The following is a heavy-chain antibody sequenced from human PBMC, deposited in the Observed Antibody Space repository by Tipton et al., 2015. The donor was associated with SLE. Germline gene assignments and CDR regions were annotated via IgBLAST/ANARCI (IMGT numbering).Heavy chain of an antibody. D-gene: IGHD1-26*01. CDR2: ISAYNGNT. Sequence: QSGAEVKKPGASVKVSCKASGYSFISYGISWVRQAPGQGLEWMGWISAYNGNTNYAQKLQGRVTMTTDTSTSTAYMELRSLTSDDTAVYYCTRDSLLKSVTYYRGGLDPWGQGTLVTISS. V-gene: IGHV1-18*01. CDR3: TRDSLLKSVTYYRGGLDP. CDR1: GYSFISYG. J-gene: IGHJ5*02.